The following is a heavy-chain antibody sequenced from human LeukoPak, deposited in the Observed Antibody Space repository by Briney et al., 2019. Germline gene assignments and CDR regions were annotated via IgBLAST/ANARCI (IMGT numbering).Heavy chain of an antibody. J-gene: IGHJ4*02. Sequence: GVSVRLLCGACGFIYRCYWMMGLRQAPARGVDGVASMKQDGSEKYYVESVKGRFTISRDNAKNSLYLQMNSLRAEDTAVYYCARDWGDGFDYWGQGTLVTVSS. CDR3: ARDWGDGFDY. V-gene: IGHV3-7*01. D-gene: IGHD2-21*02. CDR1: GFIYRCYW. CDR2: MKQDGSEK.